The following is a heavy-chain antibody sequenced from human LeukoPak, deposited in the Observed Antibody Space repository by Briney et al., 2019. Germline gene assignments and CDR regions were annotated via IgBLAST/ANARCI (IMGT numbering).Heavy chain of an antibody. V-gene: IGHV3-30*02. J-gene: IGHJ4*02. D-gene: IGHD1-14*01. CDR1: GLTFRFSG. Sequence: GGSLRPSCAASGLTFRFSGMYWVRQAAGKGLEWVAFIPDDGSRKYYADSVKGRFTISRDSSKNTLFLQMNSRRTEDTAVYYCGKDRSTTLAFDYWGQGTLVTVPS. CDR2: IPDDGSRK. CDR3: GKDRSTTLAFDY.